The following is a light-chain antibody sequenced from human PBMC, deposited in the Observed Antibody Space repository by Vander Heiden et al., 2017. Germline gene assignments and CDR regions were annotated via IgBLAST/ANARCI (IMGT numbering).Light chain of an antibody. Sequence: EIVMTQSRATLSVSPGERATLSCRASQSVSSNLAWYQQKPGQAPRLLIYGASTRATGIPARFSGSGSGTEFTLTISSLQSEDFAVYYCQQDNNWPLTFGQGTKVEIK. CDR1: QSVSSN. J-gene: IGKJ1*01. V-gene: IGKV3-15*01. CDR3: QQDNNWPLT. CDR2: GAS.